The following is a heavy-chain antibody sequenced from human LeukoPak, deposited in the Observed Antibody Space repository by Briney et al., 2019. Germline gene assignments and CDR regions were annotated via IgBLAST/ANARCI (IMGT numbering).Heavy chain of an antibody. D-gene: IGHD4-17*01. CDR3: ASHSTVTFNS. CDR1: GGSISNENW. V-gene: IGHV4-4*02. Sequence: PSGTLSLTCAVSGGSISNENWWGWVRRPPGKGLEWIGEIYHSGSTNYIPSLKSRVTISVDKSKNQFSLKLTSVTAADTAVYYCASHSTVTFNSWGPGTLVTVSS. CDR2: IYHSGST. J-gene: IGHJ5*01.